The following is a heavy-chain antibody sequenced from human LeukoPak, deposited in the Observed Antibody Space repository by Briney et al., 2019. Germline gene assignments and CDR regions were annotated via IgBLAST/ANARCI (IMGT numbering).Heavy chain of an antibody. V-gene: IGHV1-46*01. CDR2: VNPSGPGT. CDR3: ARRPGGRSGYHPLEDNYYYYYMDV. D-gene: IGHD3-22*01. CDR1: GYIFSSYF. Sequence: ASVKVSCKADGYIFSSYFIHWVRQAPGQGLEWMGIVNPSGPGTNSAQKFQGRLTMTTDTSTSTAYMELRSLRSDDTAIYYCARRPGGRSGYHPLEDNYYYYYMDVWGKGTTVTVSS. J-gene: IGHJ6*03.